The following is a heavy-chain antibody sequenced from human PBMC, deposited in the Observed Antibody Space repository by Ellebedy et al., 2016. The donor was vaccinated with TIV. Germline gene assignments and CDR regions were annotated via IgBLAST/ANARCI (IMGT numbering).Heavy chain of an antibody. CDR2: INPYNGNT. CDR1: GHTFTSDG. CDR3: ARGITGPVDLGY. V-gene: IGHV1-18*04. Sequence: AASVKVSCKASGHTFTSDGFGWVRQAPGQGLEWTGWINPYNGNTNYAKSFQGRVTMTTDTSTNTAYLDLRSLRPDDTAVYYCARGITGPVDLGYWGQGTLVTVSS. J-gene: IGHJ4*02. D-gene: IGHD1-1*01.